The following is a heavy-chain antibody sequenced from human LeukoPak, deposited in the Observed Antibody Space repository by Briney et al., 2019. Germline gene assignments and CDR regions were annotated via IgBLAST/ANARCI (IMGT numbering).Heavy chain of an antibody. CDR1: GFTFSSYW. Sequence: GGSLRLSCAASGFTFSSYWMSWVRQAPGKGLEWVANIKQDGSEEYYVDSVKGRFTISRDNAKNSLYLQMNSLRAEDTAVYYCARVPDFWSGYPTYYYYYYMDVWGKGTTVTVSS. J-gene: IGHJ6*03. V-gene: IGHV3-7*01. CDR3: ARVPDFWSGYPTYYYYYYMDV. CDR2: IKQDGSEE. D-gene: IGHD3-3*01.